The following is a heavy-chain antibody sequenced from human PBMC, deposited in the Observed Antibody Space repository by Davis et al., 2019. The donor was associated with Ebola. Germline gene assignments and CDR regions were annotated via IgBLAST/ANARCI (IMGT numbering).Heavy chain of an antibody. CDR1: GFTFSSYA. CDR3: ARDPTVTSGADYYMDV. J-gene: IGHJ6*03. CDR2: ISGSGGST. V-gene: IGHV3-23*01. Sequence: PGGSLRLSCAASGFTFSSYAMSWVRQAPGKGLEWVSAISGSGGSTYYADSVKGRFTISRDNSKNTLYLQMNSLRAEDTAVYYCARDPTVTSGADYYMDVWGKGTTVTVSS. D-gene: IGHD3-16*01.